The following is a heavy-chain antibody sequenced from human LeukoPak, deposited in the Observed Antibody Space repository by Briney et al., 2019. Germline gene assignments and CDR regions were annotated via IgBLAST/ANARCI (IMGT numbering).Heavy chain of an antibody. CDR3: ARIYSSRWYLPD. V-gene: IGHV3-23*01. CDR2: ISGGGSNT. Sequence: GGSLRLSCAASGFTFSGYAMTWVRQAPGKGLEWVSTISGGGSNTYYADSVKGRFTISRDNSKNTLYLQMNGLRAEDTAVYYCARIYSSRWYLPDWGQGTLVTVSS. J-gene: IGHJ4*02. CDR1: GFTFSGYA. D-gene: IGHD6-13*01.